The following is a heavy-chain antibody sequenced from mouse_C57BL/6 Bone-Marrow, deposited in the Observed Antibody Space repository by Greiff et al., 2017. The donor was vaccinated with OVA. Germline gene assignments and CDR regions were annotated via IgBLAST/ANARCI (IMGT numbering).Heavy chain of an antibody. J-gene: IGHJ4*01. CDR3: ARQETWYAMDY. Sequence: EVQRVESGGDLVKPGGSLKLSCAASGFTFSSYGMSWVRQTPDKRLEWVATISSGGSYTYYPDSVKGRFTISRDNAKNTLYLQMSSLKSEDTAMYYCARQETWYAMDYWGQGTSVTVSS. CDR1: GFTFSSYG. CDR2: ISSGGSYT. V-gene: IGHV5-6*01.